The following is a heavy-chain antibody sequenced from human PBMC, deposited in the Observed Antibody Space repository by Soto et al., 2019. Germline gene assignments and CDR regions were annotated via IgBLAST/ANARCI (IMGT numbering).Heavy chain of an antibody. Sequence: QLQLQEAGSGLVKPSQTLSLTCAVSGGSISSGGYSWSWIRQPPGTSLEWIGYIYHSGSTYSTPSPKSRFTISVDTSTNQFALKLSSVTAADTAVYYCARGMTTVPTLDYWGQGTLITVSS. CDR3: ARGMTTVPTLDY. D-gene: IGHD4-4*01. J-gene: IGHJ4*02. CDR2: IYHSGST. V-gene: IGHV4-30-2*01. CDR1: GGSISSGGYS.